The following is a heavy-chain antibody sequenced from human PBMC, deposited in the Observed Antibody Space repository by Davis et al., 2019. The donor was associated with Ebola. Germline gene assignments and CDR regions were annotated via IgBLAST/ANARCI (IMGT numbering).Heavy chain of an antibody. CDR2: INHSGST. Sequence: PSETLSLTCAVYGGSFSGYYWSWIRQPPGKGLEWIGEINHSGSTNYNPSLKSRVTISVDTSKNQFSLKLSSVTAADTAVYYCARDRFLRIPFASYYYYGMDVWGQGTTVTVSS. CDR3: ARDRFLRIPFASYYYYGMDV. CDR1: GGSFSGYY. D-gene: IGHD3-3*01. V-gene: IGHV4-34*01. J-gene: IGHJ6*02.